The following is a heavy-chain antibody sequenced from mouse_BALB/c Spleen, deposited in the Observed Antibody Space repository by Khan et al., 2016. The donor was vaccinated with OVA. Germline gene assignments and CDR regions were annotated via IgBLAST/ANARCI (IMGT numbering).Heavy chain of an antibody. Sequence: EVELVESGGGLVKPGGSLKLSCAASGFTFSTYTMSWVRQTPEKRLEWVATISSGGSYTYYPDSVKGRSTIPRDNAMNTLYLQMSSLTSEDSAMYTCTRDGTRRAGYLDYWGQGTTLTVSS. CDR1: GFTFSTYT. V-gene: IGHV5-6-4*01. D-gene: IGHD3-3*01. CDR2: ISSGGSYT. CDR3: TRDGTRRAGYLDY. J-gene: IGHJ2*01.